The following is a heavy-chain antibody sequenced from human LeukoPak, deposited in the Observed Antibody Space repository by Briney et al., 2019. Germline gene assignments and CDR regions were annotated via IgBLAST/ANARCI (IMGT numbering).Heavy chain of an antibody. CDR1: GGTFSSHA. V-gene: IGHV1-69*13. Sequence: SVKVSCKASGGTFSSHAISWVRQAPGQGLEWMGGIIPIFGTANYAQKFQGRVTITADESTSTAYMELSSLRSEDTAVYYCARGGLWSGYSGGYFDYWGQGTLVTVSS. D-gene: IGHD3-3*01. CDR3: ARGGLWSGYSGGYFDY. J-gene: IGHJ4*02. CDR2: IIPIFGTA.